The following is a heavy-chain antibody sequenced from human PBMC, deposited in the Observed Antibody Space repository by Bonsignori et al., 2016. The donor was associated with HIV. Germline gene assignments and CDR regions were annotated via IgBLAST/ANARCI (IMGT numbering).Heavy chain of an antibody. V-gene: IGHV1-69*10. D-gene: IGHD5-18*01. CDR3: ARDGDDTPMGDY. CDR2: IILSLGIP. J-gene: IGHJ4*02. Sequence: WVRQAPGQGLEWMGGIILSLGIPNYAQIFQDRLTISADESTGTVFLELSRLRSEDTAVYYCARDGDDTPMGDYWGPGTLVTVSS.